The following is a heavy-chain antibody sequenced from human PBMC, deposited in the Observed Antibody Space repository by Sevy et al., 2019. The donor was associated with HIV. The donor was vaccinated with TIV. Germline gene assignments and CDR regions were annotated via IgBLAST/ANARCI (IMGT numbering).Heavy chain of an antibody. V-gene: IGHV1-2*02. CDR1: GYTFTGYY. CDR2: INPNSGGT. Sequence: ASVKVSCKASGYTFTGYYMHWVRQAPGQGLEWMGWINPNSGGTNYAQKFQGRVTMTRDTSISTAYMELSRLRSDDTAVYYCAREGDGYNSLLDYWGQGTLATVSS. CDR3: AREGDGYNSLLDY. D-gene: IGHD5-12*01. J-gene: IGHJ4*02.